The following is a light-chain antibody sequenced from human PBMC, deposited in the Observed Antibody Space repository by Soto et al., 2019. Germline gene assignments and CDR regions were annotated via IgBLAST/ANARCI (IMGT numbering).Light chain of an antibody. CDR1: QSVSSNY. CDR3: QQRSDWLT. V-gene: IGKV3D-20*02. CDR2: GAS. J-gene: IGKJ4*01. Sequence: IVLTQSPGTLSLSPWERATLSCRASQSVSSNYLAWYQQKPGQAPRLLIYGASSRATGIPDRFSGSGSGTDFTLTISSLEPEDFAVYYCQQRSDWLTFGGGTKVDIK.